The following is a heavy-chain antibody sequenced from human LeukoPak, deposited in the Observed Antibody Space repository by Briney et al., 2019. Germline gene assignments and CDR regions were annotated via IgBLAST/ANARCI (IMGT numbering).Heavy chain of an antibody. J-gene: IGHJ4*02. CDR1: GFTFSNAW. V-gene: IGHV3-15*01. CDR3: TTGSVARDY. D-gene: IGHD6-19*01. Sequence: GGSLRLSCAASGFTFSNAWMSWVSQAPGKGLEWVGRIKRKTDGLTTDYAAPLNGRFTISSDDSKHPLYLQMTSLQTEHTAVYYCTTGSVARDYWGQGTLVTVSS. CDR2: IKRKTDGLTT.